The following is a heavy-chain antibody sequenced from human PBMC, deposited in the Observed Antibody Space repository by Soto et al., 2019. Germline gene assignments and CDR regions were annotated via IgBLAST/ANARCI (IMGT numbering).Heavy chain of an antibody. J-gene: IGHJ4*02. CDR1: GGPLSGYF. V-gene: IGHV4-34*01. Sequence: PSETLSLTCSVSGGPLSGYFWSWIRQPPGKGLEWIWEIHSSGSINYRPSLKSRVTISADASNSQFFLKMTSVTAADTAVYYCARGSDSARELLWVWGQGTPVTVSS. CDR2: IHSSGSI. D-gene: IGHD1-26*01. CDR3: ARGSDSARELLWV.